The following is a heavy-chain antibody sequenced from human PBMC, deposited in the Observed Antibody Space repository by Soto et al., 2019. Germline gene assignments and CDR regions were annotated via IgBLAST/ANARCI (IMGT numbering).Heavy chain of an antibody. CDR3: AKDRTNGVVIIDAFDI. J-gene: IGHJ3*02. CDR2: ISGSGGST. D-gene: IGHD3-3*01. V-gene: IGHV3-23*01. Sequence: EVQLLESGGGLVQPGGSLRLSCAASGFTFSSYAMSWVRQAPGKGVEWVSAISGSGGSTYYADSVKGRFTISRDNSKNTLYLQMNSLRAEDTAVYYCAKDRTNGVVIIDAFDIWGQGTMVTVSS. CDR1: GFTFSSYA.